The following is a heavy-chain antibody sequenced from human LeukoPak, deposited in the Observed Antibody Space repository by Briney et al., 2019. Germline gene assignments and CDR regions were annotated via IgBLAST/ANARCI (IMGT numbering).Heavy chain of an antibody. CDR3: ARRVQMSSASATSNTWLDP. CDR1: GGSITTYY. J-gene: IGHJ5*02. CDR2: IHYSQGT. V-gene: IGHV4-59*01. Sequence: SETLSLTCTVSGGSITTYYWNWIRQPPGKGLEWIGYIHYSQGTIYNPSVSSRVTMSLDTAKNQFSLKLISVTAADTAVYYCARRVQMSSASATSNTWLDPWGQGSLVTVSS. D-gene: IGHD3-16*01.